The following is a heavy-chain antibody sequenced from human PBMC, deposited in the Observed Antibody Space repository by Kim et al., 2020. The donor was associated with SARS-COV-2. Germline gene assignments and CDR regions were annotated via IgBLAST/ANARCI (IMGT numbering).Heavy chain of an antibody. J-gene: IGHJ5*02. V-gene: IGHV3-23*03. CDR3: AKDPGYREGWFDP. CDR1: GFTFSSYA. D-gene: IGHD1-1*01. CDR2: IYSGGSST. Sequence: GGSLRLSCAASGFTFSSYAMSWVRQAPGKGLEWVSVIYSGGSSTYYADSVKGRFTISRDNSKNTLYLQMNSLRAEDTAVYYCAKDPGYREGWFDPWGQGTLVTVSS.